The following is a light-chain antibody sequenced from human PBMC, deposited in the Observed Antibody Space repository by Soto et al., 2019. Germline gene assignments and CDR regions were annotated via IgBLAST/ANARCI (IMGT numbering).Light chain of an antibody. CDR2: GAS. V-gene: IGKV3-20*01. Sequence: EIVLTQSPGTLSLSPGERATLSCRVSQSVSSSYLAWYQQKPGQAPRLLIYGASSRATGIPDRFSGSGSGTDFNLTISRLEPEDFAVYYCQQYGSSPTTFGQGTKVEIK. CDR1: QSVSSSY. CDR3: QQYGSSPTT. J-gene: IGKJ1*01.